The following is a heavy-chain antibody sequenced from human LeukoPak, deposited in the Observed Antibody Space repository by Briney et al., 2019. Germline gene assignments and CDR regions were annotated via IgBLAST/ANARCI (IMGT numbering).Heavy chain of an antibody. D-gene: IGHD1-14*01. Sequence: ASVKVSCKASGYTFTSYGISWVRQAPGQGLEWMGWISAYNGNTNYAQKLQGRVTMTTDTSTSTAYMELRSLRSDDTAVYYCARNQASGLSRRDWFDPWGQGTLVTVSS. CDR3: ARNQASGLSRRDWFDP. J-gene: IGHJ5*02. CDR2: ISAYNGNT. V-gene: IGHV1-18*01. CDR1: GYTFTSYG.